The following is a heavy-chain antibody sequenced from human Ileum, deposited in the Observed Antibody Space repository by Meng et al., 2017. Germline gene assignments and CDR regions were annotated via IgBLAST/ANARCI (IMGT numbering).Heavy chain of an antibody. CDR3: ARNGDYSADH. J-gene: IGHJ4*02. CDR1: GGFISFGYW. D-gene: IGHD2-21*01. V-gene: IGHV4-4*02. Sequence: QGPRQESGPGLGKPSGTLSLTAAVSGGFISFGYWWSWVRQPPGQGLEWIGEIQHSGSTNYNPSLKSRVTLSVDNSNNQFSLSLTSVTAADTAVYYCARNGDYSADHWGQGILVTVSS. CDR2: IQHSGST.